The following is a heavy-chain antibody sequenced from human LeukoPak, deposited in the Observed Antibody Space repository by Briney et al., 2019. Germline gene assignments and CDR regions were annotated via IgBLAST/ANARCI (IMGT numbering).Heavy chain of an antibody. V-gene: IGHV1-46*01. Sequence: ASVKVSCKASGYTFTSYYMHWVRQAPGQGLEWMGIINPSGGSTSYAQKFQGRVTMTRDTSTSTVYMKLSSLRSEDTAVYYCARSIEMATIKSWYYFDYWGQGTLVTVSS. D-gene: IGHD5-24*01. CDR1: GYTFTSYY. J-gene: IGHJ4*02. CDR3: ARSIEMATIKSWYYFDY. CDR2: INPSGGST.